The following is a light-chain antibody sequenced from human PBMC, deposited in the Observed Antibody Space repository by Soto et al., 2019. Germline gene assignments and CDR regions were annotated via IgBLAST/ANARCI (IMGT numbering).Light chain of an antibody. CDR1: SSDVGGYNF. J-gene: IGLJ2*01. CDR2: EVT. CDR3: ISYAAGNNYLV. V-gene: IGLV2-8*01. Sequence: QSALTQPPSASGSPGQSVIISCTGTSSDVGGYNFVSWLQQHPGKAPKLMIYEVTKRPSGVPDRFSGSKSGNTASLTVSGLQAEDEADYYCISYAAGNNYLVFGGGTKLTVL.